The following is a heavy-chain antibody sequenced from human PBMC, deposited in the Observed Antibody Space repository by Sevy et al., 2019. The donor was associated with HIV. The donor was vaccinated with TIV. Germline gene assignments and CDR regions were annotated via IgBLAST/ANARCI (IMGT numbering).Heavy chain of an antibody. CDR3: AKDVGGNSPLSIYYYYYYMDV. CDR1: GFTFSSYA. D-gene: IGHD4-4*01. J-gene: IGHJ6*03. Sequence: GGSLRLSCAASGFTFSSYAMSWVRQAPGKGLEWVSAISGSGGSTYYADSVKGRFTISSDKSKNTLYLQMNSLRAEDTAVYYCAKDVGGNSPLSIYYYYYYMDVWGKGTTVTVSS. V-gene: IGHV3-23*01. CDR2: ISGSGGST.